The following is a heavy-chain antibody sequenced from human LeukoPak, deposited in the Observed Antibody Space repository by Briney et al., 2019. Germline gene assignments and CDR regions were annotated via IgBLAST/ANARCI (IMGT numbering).Heavy chain of an antibody. V-gene: IGHV3-23*01. J-gene: IGHJ4*02. CDR3: AKSLSSSPYYFDY. D-gene: IGHD6-13*01. CDR2: ISGSGGST. Sequence: GGSLRLSCAASGFIFSTYGMRWVRQAPGKGLEWVSAISGSGGSTYYADSVKGRFTISRDNSKNTLYLQMNSLRAEDTAVYYCAKSLSSSPYYFDYWGQGTLVTVSS. CDR1: GFIFSTYG.